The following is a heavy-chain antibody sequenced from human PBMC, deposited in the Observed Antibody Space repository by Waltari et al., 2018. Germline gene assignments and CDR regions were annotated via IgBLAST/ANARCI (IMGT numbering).Heavy chain of an antibody. Sequence: GQRLEWMGWINAGNGNTKYSQKFQGRVTITRDTSASTAYMELSSLRSEDTAVYYCASPLGYYDSSGYLLEWGQGTLVTVSS. J-gene: IGHJ4*02. CDR3: ASPLGYYDSSGYLLE. CDR2: INAGNGNT. D-gene: IGHD3-22*01. V-gene: IGHV1-3*01.